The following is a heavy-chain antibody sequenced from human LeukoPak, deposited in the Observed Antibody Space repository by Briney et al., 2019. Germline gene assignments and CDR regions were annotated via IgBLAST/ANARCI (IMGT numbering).Heavy chain of an antibody. V-gene: IGHV3-23*01. CDR2: ISGSDATS. Sequence: GGSLRLSCEVSGFNFASYAMNWVRQAPGKGLEWVSGISGSDATSCYRDSVKGRFTISRDNSKDTLYLHIKSLRAEDTAVYYCAKDISSNCYRGRGVDHWGQGTPVTVSS. D-gene: IGHD2-2*01. J-gene: IGHJ4*02. CDR3: AKDISSNCYRGRGVDH. CDR1: GFNFASYA.